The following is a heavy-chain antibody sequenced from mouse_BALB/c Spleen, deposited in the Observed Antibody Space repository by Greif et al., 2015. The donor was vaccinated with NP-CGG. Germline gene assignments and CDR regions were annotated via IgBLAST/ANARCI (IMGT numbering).Heavy chain of an antibody. J-gene: IGHJ2*01. V-gene: IGHV2-6-7*01. Sequence: QVQLKESGPGLVAPSQSLSIACTVSGFSLTGYGVNWVRQPPGKGLEWLGMIWGDGSTDYNSALKSRLSISKDNSKSXVSLKMNGRQTDDTATCYCARTVCDYWGEGTTLTVSS. CDR3: ARTVCDY. CDR2: IWGDGST. CDR1: GFSLTGYG.